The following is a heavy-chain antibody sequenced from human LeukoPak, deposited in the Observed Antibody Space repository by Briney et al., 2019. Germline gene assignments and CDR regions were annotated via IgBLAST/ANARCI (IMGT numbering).Heavy chain of an antibody. V-gene: IGHV3-7*05. CDR1: GFTFSNYW. CDR3: ARGLDY. CDR2: IKQDGSEK. Sequence: GGSLRLSCAASGFTFSNYWMTWVRQAPGKGLEWVANIKQDGSEKYYVDSVKGRFTISRDNAKSSLSLQMNSLRAEDTAVYYCARGLDYWGRGTVDSVSS. J-gene: IGHJ4*02.